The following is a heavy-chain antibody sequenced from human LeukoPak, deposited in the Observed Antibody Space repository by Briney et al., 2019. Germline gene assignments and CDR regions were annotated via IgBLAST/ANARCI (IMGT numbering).Heavy chain of an antibody. CDR1: GDSVSSNSAA. Sequence: SQTLSLTCAISGDSVSSNSAAWNWIRQSPSRGLEWLGRTYYRSKWYNDYAVSVKSRITINPDTSKNQFSLQLNSVTPEDTAVYYCARDSHPGIAVAGTGFDYWGQGTLVTVSS. CDR2: TYYRSKWYN. J-gene: IGHJ4*02. CDR3: ARDSHPGIAVAGTGFDY. V-gene: IGHV6-1*01. D-gene: IGHD6-19*01.